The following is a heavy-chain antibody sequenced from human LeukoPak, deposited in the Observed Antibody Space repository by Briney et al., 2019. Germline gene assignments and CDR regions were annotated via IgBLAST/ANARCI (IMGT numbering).Heavy chain of an antibody. CDR2: IIPIFGTA. D-gene: IGHD3-9*01. J-gene: IGHJ6*02. V-gene: IGHV1-69*01. CDR1: GGTFSSYA. CDR3: ARDRYFDWLSEATYYYGMDV. Sequence: GFSVKVSCKASGGTFSSYAISWVRQAPGQGLEWMGGIIPIFGTANYAQKFQGRVTITADESTSTAYMELSSLRSEDTAVYYCARDRYFDWLSEATYYYGMDVWGQGTTVTVSS.